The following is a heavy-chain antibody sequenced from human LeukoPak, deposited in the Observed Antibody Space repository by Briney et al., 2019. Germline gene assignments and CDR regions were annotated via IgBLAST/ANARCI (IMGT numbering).Heavy chain of an antibody. CDR3: ARHGGSYSFDY. J-gene: IGHJ4*02. CDR2: IYYSGST. Sequence: SETLSLTCTVSGGSISSYYWSWIRQPPGKGLEYIGYIYYSGSTNYNPSLKSRVTISVDTSKNQFSLRLSSVTAADTAVYYCARHGGSYSFDYWGQGTLVTVSS. CDR1: GGSISSYY. D-gene: IGHD1-26*01. V-gene: IGHV4-59*08.